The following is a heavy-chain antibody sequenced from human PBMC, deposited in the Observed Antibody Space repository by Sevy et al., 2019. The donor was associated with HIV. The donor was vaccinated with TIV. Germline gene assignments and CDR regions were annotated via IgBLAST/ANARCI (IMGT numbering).Heavy chain of an antibody. CDR1: GYTFTAYY. CDR2: ISPNSGGT. Sequence: ASVKASCKASGYTFTAYYMHWVRQAPGQGLEWMGRISPNSGGTNYAQKFQGRVTMTRDTSISTAYMELNRLRSDDTAVYYCARGDSSSPGNWGQGTLVTVSS. J-gene: IGHJ4*02. CDR3: ARGDSSSPGN. V-gene: IGHV1-2*06. D-gene: IGHD6-6*01.